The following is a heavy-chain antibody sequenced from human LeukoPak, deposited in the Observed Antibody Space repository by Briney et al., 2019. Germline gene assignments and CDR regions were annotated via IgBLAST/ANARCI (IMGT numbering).Heavy chain of an antibody. CDR2: MNPNSGNT. Sequence: ASVKVSCKASGYTFTSYGISWVRQAPGQGLEWMGWMNPNSGNTGYAQKFRGRVTITRNTSISTAYMELSSLRSEDTALYYCARGVYVTAVTSSSYYYMDVWGKGTTVTVSS. CDR3: ARGVYVTAVTSSSYYYMDV. CDR1: GYTFTSYG. D-gene: IGHD4-11*01. J-gene: IGHJ6*03. V-gene: IGHV1-8*03.